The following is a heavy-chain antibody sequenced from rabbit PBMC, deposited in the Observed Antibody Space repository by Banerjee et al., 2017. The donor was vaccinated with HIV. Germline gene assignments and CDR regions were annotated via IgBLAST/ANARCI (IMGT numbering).Heavy chain of an antibody. J-gene: IGHJ4*01. CDR1: GFSFSNKYV. CDR3: ARYGYDGYDDYGYFNL. D-gene: IGHD2-1*01. CDR2: INTSSGNT. V-gene: IGHV1S40*01. Sequence: QSLEESGGDLVKPEGSLTLTCTASGFSFSNKYVMCWVRQAPGKGLEWIACINTSSGNTVYASWAKGRFTISKTSSTTVTLQMTSLTAADTATYFCARYGYDGYDDYGYFNLWGPGTLVTVS.